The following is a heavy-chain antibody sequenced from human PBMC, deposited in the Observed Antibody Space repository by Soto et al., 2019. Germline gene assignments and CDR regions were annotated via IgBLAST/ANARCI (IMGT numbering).Heavy chain of an antibody. J-gene: IGHJ4*02. CDR3: FGGEYYFDY. D-gene: IGHD3-10*01. CDR2: ISYDGSDK. CDR1: GFPFTSYG. Sequence: QVQLVESGGGVVQPGRSLRLSCAASGFPFTSYGMHWVREGPDKGLEWVAIISYDGSDKYYADSVKGRFTISRDNSKNTLYLQMNSLSPEDTAVYYCFGGEYYFDYRGQGTLVIVSS. V-gene: IGHV3-30*03.